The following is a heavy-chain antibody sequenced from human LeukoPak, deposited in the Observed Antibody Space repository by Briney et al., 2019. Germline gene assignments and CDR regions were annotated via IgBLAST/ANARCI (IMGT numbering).Heavy chain of an antibody. CDR1: GYTFTSYY. Sequence: ASVKVSCKASGYTFTSYYMHWVRQAPGQGLEWMGIINPSGGSTSYAQKFQGRVTMTRDTSTSTVYMELSSLRSEDTAVYYRAREGSSSWYVSIHGWFDPWGQGTLVTVSS. CDR3: AREGSSSWYVSIHGWFDP. D-gene: IGHD6-13*01. CDR2: INPSGGST. J-gene: IGHJ5*02. V-gene: IGHV1-46*01.